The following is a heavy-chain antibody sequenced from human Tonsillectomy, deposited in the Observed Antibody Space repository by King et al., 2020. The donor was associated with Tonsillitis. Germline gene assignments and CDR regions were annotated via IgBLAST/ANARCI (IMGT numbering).Heavy chain of an antibody. D-gene: IGHD2-2*01. Sequence: VQLVESGAEVKKPGASVKVSCKAPGYTFTNYGVSWVRQAPGQGLEWMGWISAYNGNTNYAQKLQGRVTMTTDTSTNTAYMELRNLRSDDTAVYYCARDLKKYCTTTRRTLACDSDYWGQGTLVTVSS. CDR1: GYTFTNYG. J-gene: IGHJ4*02. CDR3: ARDLKKYCTTTRRTLACDSDY. V-gene: IGHV1-18*04. CDR2: ISAYNGNT.